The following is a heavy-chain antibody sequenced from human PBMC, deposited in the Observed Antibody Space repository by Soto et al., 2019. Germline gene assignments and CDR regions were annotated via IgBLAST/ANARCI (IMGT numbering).Heavy chain of an antibody. V-gene: IGHV3-23*01. Sequence: EVQLLESGGGLVQPGGSLRLSCAASGFTFSSYAMSWVRQAPGKVLEWVSAISGSGGITYYADSVKGRFTISRDNSKNTLYLQMNSLRAEDTAVYYCANSGAYCSGGSCYRDFDYWGQGPLVTVSS. CDR1: GFTFSSYA. CDR2: ISGSGGIT. J-gene: IGHJ4*02. D-gene: IGHD2-15*01. CDR3: ANSGAYCSGGSCYRDFDY.